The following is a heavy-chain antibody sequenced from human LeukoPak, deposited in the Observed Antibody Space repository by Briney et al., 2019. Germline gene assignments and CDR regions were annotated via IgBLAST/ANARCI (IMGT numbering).Heavy chain of an antibody. CDR1: GFTFSSYG. D-gene: IGHD6-13*01. CDR2: IWYDGSNK. Sequence: GRSLRLSCAASGFTFSSYGMHWVRQALGEGLERVAVIWYDGSNKYYADSVKGRFTISRDDSKNTLYLQMNSLRAEDTAVYYCARASIAAAGTDFDYWGQGTLVTVSS. CDR3: ARASIAAAGTDFDY. V-gene: IGHV3-33*01. J-gene: IGHJ4*02.